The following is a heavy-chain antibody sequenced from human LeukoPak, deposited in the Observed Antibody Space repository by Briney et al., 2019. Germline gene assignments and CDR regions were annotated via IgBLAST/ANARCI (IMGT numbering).Heavy chain of an antibody. V-gene: IGHV3-33*01. D-gene: IGHD1/OR15-1a*01. CDR3: ARDGTQTAGPFDP. CDR2: IWYDGSNK. Sequence: SGTSLRLSCAASGITFSSFGMHWVRQAPGKGLECVAFIWYDGSNKYYADSVKGRFTISRDNSKNTLYLQMNSLRVEDTAVYHCARDGTQTAGPFDPWGQGTLVTVSS. J-gene: IGHJ5*02. CDR1: GITFSSFG.